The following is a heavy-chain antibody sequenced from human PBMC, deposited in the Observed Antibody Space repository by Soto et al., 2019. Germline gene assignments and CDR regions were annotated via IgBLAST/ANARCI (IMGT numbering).Heavy chain of an antibody. D-gene: IGHD6-13*01. J-gene: IGHJ5*02. CDR3: AKDPRGAYSSTRGGYWFDP. CDR2: ISGSGGST. CDR1: GFTFSSYA. V-gene: IGHV3-23*01. Sequence: EVQLLESGGGLVQPGGSLRLSCAASGFTFSSYAMSWVRQAPGKGLEWVSAISGSGGSTYYADSVKGRFTISRDNSKNTLYMQMNSLRADDTSVYYCAKDPRGAYSSTRGGYWFDPFGQGTLVTVAS.